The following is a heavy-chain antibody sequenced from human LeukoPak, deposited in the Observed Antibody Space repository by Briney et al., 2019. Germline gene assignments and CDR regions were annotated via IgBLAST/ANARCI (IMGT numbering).Heavy chain of an antibody. CDR2: IKQDGSEK. Sequence: GGSLRLSCAASGFTFSSYWMSWVRQAPGEGLEWVANIKQDGSEKYYVDSVKGRFTISRDNAKNSLYLQVNSLRAEDTAVYYCARDRLWFGELFLDYWGQGTLVTVSS. J-gene: IGHJ4*02. CDR1: GFTFSSYW. CDR3: ARDRLWFGELFLDY. D-gene: IGHD3-10*01. V-gene: IGHV3-7*03.